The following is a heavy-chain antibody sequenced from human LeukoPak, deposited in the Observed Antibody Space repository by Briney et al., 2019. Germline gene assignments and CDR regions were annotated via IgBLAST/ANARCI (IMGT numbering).Heavy chain of an antibody. CDR2: IFYSGGT. V-gene: IGHV4-59*01. Sequence: SETLSLTCIVSGASLSTYYGTWIRQAPGKGLEWIGYIFYSGGTNYNSSLKSRVTLSIDTSKNQFSLELTSVTAADTAVYYCARIGAAGTRYYFDYWSQGTLVTVSS. CDR3: ARIGAAGTRYYFDY. J-gene: IGHJ4*02. D-gene: IGHD6-13*01. CDR1: GASLSTYY.